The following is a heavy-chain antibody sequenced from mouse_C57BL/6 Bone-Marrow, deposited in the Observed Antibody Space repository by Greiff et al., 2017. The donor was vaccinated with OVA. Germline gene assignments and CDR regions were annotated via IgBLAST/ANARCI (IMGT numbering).Heavy chain of an antibody. CDR1: GFTFSDYY. V-gene: IGHV5-16*01. Sequence: EVQRVESEGGLVQPGSSMKLSCTASGFTFSDYYMAWVRQVPEKGLEWVANINYDGSSTYYLDSLKSRFIISRDNAKNILYLQMSSLKSEDTATYYCARDKDYGFDYWGQGTTLTVSS. J-gene: IGHJ2*01. CDR2: INYDGSST. D-gene: IGHD2-4*01. CDR3: ARDKDYGFDY.